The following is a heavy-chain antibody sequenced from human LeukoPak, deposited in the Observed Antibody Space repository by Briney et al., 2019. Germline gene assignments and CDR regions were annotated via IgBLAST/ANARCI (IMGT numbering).Heavy chain of an antibody. J-gene: IGHJ4*02. CDR2: IWYEGSNK. CDR3: ARDPGDIRYDPRYYFDY. Sequence: PGGSLRLSCAASGSTFSSYGMHWVRQAPGKGLEWVADIWYEGSNKYYADSVKGRFTISRDNSKNTLYLQMNSLRAEDTAVYYCARDPGDIRYDPRYYFDYWGQGTLVTVSS. D-gene: IGHD3-22*01. CDR1: GSTFSSYG. V-gene: IGHV3-33*01.